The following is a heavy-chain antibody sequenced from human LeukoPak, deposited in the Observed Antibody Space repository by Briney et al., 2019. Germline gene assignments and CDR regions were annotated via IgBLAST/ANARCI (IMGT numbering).Heavy chain of an antibody. CDR2: IYYSGIT. CDR1: GGSISSSNYY. CDR3: ARVGGHHNWFDP. Sequence: SETLFLTCTVSGGSISSSNYYWGWIRQPPGKGLEWIGSIYYSGITYYNSSLKSRVTISVDTSKNQFSLKLNSVTAADTAVYYCARVGGHHNWFDPWGQGTQVIVSS. V-gene: IGHV4-39*07. D-gene: IGHD4-23*01. J-gene: IGHJ5*02.